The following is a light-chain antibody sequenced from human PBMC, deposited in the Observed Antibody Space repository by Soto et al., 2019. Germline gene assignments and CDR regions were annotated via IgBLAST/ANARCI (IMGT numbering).Light chain of an antibody. CDR1: QSVSNN. CDR3: QQYNNWPPIT. CDR2: GAS. V-gene: IGKV3D-15*01. J-gene: IGKJ5*01. Sequence: EIMLTQSPGTLTLYTGERATLSCRASQSVSNNYLAWYQQKPGQAPRLLIYGASTRATGIPARFSGSGSGTEFTLTISSLQSEDFAVYYCQQYNNWPPITFGQGTRLEIK.